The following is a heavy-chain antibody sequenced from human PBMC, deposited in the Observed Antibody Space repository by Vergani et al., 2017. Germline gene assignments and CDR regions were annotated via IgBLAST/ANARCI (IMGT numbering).Heavy chain of an antibody. CDR3: ARDRKSGGSYPGAFDI. D-gene: IGHD1-26*01. V-gene: IGHV3-48*04. CDR1: GFTFSSYS. CDR2: ISSSSSTI. J-gene: IGHJ3*02. Sequence: EVQLVESGGGLVQPGGSLRLSCAASGFTFSSYSMTWVRQAPGKGREWVSYISSSSSTIYYADSVKGRFTISRDNAKNSLYLQMNSLRAEDTAVYYCARDRKSGGSYPGAFDIWGQGTMVTVSS.